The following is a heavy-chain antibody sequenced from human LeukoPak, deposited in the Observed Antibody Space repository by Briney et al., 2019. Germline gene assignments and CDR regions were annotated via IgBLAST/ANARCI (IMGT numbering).Heavy chain of an antibody. CDR1: GGSITSGGSC. D-gene: IGHD2-15*01. CDR3: ARRVGKYPTYYFDF. Sequence: SETLSLTCTVSGGSITSGGSCWGWIRQHPGKGLEWIGYIYYTGSTNYNPSLKKRLSMSIDTSKSRVSLKLNSVTAADTAVYYCARRVGKYPTYYFDFWGQGALVTVSS. V-gene: IGHV4-31*03. CDR2: IYYTGST. J-gene: IGHJ4*02.